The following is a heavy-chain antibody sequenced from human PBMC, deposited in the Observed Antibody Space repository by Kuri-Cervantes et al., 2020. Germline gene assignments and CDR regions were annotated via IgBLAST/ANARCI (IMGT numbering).Heavy chain of an antibody. J-gene: IGHJ5*02. CDR2: IHYSGST. CDR3: ARDSATREWRAMFP. Sequence: LRLSCAVSGGSISSDNYYWTWIRQPPGKGLELIGYIHYSGSTNYNPSLRSRLTISVDTSKNQFSLKLRSVTASDTAMYYFARDSATREWRAMFPWGQGTLVTVSS. V-gene: IGHV4-30-4*08. CDR1: GGSISSDNYY. D-gene: IGHD2-15*01.